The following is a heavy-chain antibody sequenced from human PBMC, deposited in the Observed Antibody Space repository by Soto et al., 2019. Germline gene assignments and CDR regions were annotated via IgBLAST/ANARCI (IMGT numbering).Heavy chain of an antibody. J-gene: IGHJ5*02. CDR1: GGTFSSYA. Sequence: QVQLVQSGAEVKKPGSSVKVSCKASGGTFSSYAISWVRQAPGQGLEWMGGIIPIFGTANYAQKFQGRVTITADESTSTAYMELSSLRSEDTAVYYWARRAIVDTAMVPNWFDPWGQGTLVTVSS. V-gene: IGHV1-69*12. CDR2: IIPIFGTA. D-gene: IGHD5-18*01. CDR3: ARRAIVDTAMVPNWFDP.